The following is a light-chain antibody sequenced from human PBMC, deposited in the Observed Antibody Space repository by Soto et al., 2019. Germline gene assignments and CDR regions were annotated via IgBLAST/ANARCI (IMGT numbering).Light chain of an antibody. CDR2: DVS. Sequence: QSALTQPASVSGSPGQSITISCTGTSSDVGSYNIVSWYQQHPGKAPRLIIYDVSERPSGVSSRFSGSKSGNTASLTISGLQAEDEAHYYCSSYTSSTTRGIYVFGTGTKVTVL. J-gene: IGLJ1*01. V-gene: IGLV2-14*02. CDR3: SSYTSSTTRGIYV. CDR1: SSDVGSYNI.